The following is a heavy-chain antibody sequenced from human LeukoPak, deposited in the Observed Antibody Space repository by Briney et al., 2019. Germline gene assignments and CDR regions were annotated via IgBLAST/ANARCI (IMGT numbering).Heavy chain of an antibody. V-gene: IGHV1-18*01. CDR1: GYTFTSYG. J-gene: IGHJ6*02. D-gene: IGHD3-10*01. Sequence: ASVKVSCKASGYTFTSYGISWVRQAPGQGLEWMGWISAYNGNTNYAQKLQGRLTMTIDTSTSTAYMELRSLRSDDTAVYYCARRSSLWFGESYYDYYGMDVWGQGTTVTVSS. CDR3: ARRSSLWFGESYYDYYGMDV. CDR2: ISAYNGNT.